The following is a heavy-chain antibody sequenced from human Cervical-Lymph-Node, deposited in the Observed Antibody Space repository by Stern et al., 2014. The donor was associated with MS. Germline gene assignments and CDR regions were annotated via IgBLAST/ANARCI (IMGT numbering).Heavy chain of an antibody. J-gene: IGHJ4*02. CDR1: GLSLSTRGVG. D-gene: IGHD5-18*01. CDR3: AHGLEIRLWAAY. CDR2: IYWDDDK. Sequence: HITLKASGPTLVQPTQPLTLTCTFSGLSLSTRGVGVRWIRQPPGKALEWLALIYWDDDKRYSPSLKSRLTITKDTSKNQVVLTMTNMDPVDTATYYCAHGLEIRLWAAYWGQGTLVTVSS. V-gene: IGHV2-5*02.